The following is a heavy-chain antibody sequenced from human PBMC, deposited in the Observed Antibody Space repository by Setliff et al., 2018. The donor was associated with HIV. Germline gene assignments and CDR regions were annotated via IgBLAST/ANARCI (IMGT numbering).Heavy chain of an antibody. V-gene: IGHV3-7*03. CDR2: IKQDGSEK. CDR3: TTRESLLYGAVLPDY. J-gene: IGHJ4*02. Sequence: GGSLRLSCAASGFAFSSLWMSWVRQAPGRGLECVANIKQDGSEKYYAAPVKGRFTISRDDSRNTLFLQMNSLKIEDTAVYYCTTRESLLYGAVLPDYWGQGTLVTVSS. D-gene: IGHD3-3*01. CDR1: GFAFSSLW.